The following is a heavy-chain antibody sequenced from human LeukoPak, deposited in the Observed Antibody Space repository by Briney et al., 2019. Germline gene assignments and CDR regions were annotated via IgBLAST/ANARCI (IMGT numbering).Heavy chain of an antibody. CDR1: GFTFSNLG. J-gene: IGHJ3*01. Sequence: GGSLRLSCTASGFTFSNLGMHWVRQAPGKGLEWVAVISYDGRNKYYADSLKGRFTISRDNSKNTLYLQMNSLRAEDTAVYYCYLMSVDSSGHYEGDAAYDVWGQGTMVAVSS. CDR2: ISYDGRNK. D-gene: IGHD3-22*01. CDR3: YLMSVDSSGHYEGDAAYDV. V-gene: IGHV3-30*03.